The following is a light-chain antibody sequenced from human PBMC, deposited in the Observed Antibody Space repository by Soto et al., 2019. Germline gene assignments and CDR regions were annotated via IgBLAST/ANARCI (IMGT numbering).Light chain of an antibody. J-gene: IGLJ2*01. V-gene: IGLV7-46*01. CDR1: TGAVATGHY. CDR2: DTN. Sequence: QAVVTQEPSLTVSPGGTVTLTCASSTGAVATGHYPYWFQQKPGQAPRTRIYDTNNRHSWTPGRFSGSLLGGKAALTLSAALPEDEADYHCALSYSGVRVFGGGTKVTVL. CDR3: ALSYSGVRV.